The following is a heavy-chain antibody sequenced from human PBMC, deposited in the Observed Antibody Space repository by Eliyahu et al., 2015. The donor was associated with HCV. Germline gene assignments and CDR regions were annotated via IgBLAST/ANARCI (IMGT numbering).Heavy chain of an antibody. CDR1: GGSISSYY. CDR3: ARDYIWGSYRSYYFDY. D-gene: IGHD3-16*02. Sequence: QVQLQESGPGLVKPSETLSLTCTVSGGSISSYYWSWIRQPAGKGLEWIGRIYTSGGTNYNPSLKSRVTMSVDTSKNQFSLKLSSVTAADTAVYYCARDYIWGSYRSYYFDYWGQGTLVTVSS. J-gene: IGHJ4*02. V-gene: IGHV4-4*07. CDR2: IYTSGGT.